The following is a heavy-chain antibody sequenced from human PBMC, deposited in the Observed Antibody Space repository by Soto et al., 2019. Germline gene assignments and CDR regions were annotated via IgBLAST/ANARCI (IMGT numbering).Heavy chain of an antibody. CDR2: INPTSVRT. Sequence: QVQLVQSGAEVKKPGASVKVSCKASGYTFISYHMHWVRQAPGQGLEWVGVINPTSVRTTYAQTFQGRVTMTRDTSTSIVYMELSSLRSEDTAVYYCARAKISRDYYYGMDVWGQGTTVTVSS. CDR1: GYTFISYH. D-gene: IGHD3-3*02. J-gene: IGHJ6*02. CDR3: ARAKISRDYYYGMDV. V-gene: IGHV1-46*01.